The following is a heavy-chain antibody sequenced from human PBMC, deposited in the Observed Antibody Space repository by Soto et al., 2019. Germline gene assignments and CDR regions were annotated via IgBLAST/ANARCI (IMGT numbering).Heavy chain of an antibody. V-gene: IGHV3-21*01. Sequence: PGGSLRLSCAASGFTFSSYSMNWVRQAPGKGLEWVSSISSSSSYIYYADSVKGRFTISRDNAKNSLYLQMNSLRAEDTAVYYCARFPDHYIAAADYDYWGQGTLVTVSS. J-gene: IGHJ4*02. CDR1: GFTFSSYS. CDR2: ISSSSSYI. CDR3: ARFPDHYIAAADYDY. D-gene: IGHD6-13*01.